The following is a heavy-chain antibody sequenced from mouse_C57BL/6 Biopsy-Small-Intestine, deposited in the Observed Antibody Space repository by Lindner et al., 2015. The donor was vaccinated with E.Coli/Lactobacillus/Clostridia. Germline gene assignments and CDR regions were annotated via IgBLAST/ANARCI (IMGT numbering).Heavy chain of an antibody. D-gene: IGHD2-14*01. CDR2: FILEKEKL. CDR3: TRGTRLDF. CDR1: GYAFSSSW. V-gene: IGHV1-82*01. Sequence: QLQESGPELVKPGASVKISCKASGYAFSSSWMNWVQQRPGKGLEWDWDGFILEKEKLSTMGSSRTRPHVTADTSSSTAYMQLSSLTSEDSAIYFCTRGTRLDFWGQGHHSHSLL. J-gene: IGHJ2*01.